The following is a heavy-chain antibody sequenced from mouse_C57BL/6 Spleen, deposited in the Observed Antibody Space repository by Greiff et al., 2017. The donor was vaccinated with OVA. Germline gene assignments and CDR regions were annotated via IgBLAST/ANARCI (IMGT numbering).Heavy chain of an antibody. D-gene: IGHD1-1*01. Sequence: VQLQQSGGDLVKPGGSLKLSCAASGFTFSSYGMSWVRQTPDKRLEWVATISSGGSYTYYPDSVKGRFTISRDNAKNTLYLQMSSLKSEDTAMYYCARLLIYNYAMDYWGQGTSVTVSS. CDR2: ISSGGSYT. V-gene: IGHV5-6*01. CDR3: ARLLIYNYAMDY. CDR1: GFTFSSYG. J-gene: IGHJ4*01.